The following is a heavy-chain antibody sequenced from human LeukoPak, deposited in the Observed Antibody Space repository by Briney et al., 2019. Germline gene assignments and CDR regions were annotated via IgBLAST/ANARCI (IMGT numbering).Heavy chain of an antibody. D-gene: IGHD3-10*02. CDR2: ISGSGGST. Sequence: GGSLRLSCAASGFTFDDYGMSWVRQAPGKGLEWVSAISGSGGSTYYADSVKGRFTISRDNAKNSLYLQMNSLRAEDTAVYYCAELGITMIGGVWGKGTTVTISS. J-gene: IGHJ6*04. CDR1: GFTFDDYG. V-gene: IGHV3-23*01. CDR3: AELGITMIGGV.